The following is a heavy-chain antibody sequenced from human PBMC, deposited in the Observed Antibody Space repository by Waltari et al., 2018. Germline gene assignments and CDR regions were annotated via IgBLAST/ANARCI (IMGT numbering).Heavy chain of an antibody. Sequence: EVQLVESGGGLIQPGGSLRLSCAASGFTVSSNYMSWVRQAPGKGLDWVSVIYSGGSKYYADSVKGRFTISRDNSKNTLYLQMNSLRAEDTAVYYCARAKRFLEWYWFDPWGQGTLVTVSS. D-gene: IGHD3-3*01. V-gene: IGHV3-53*01. CDR1: GFTVSSNY. CDR3: ARAKRFLEWYWFDP. J-gene: IGHJ5*02. CDR2: IYSGGSK.